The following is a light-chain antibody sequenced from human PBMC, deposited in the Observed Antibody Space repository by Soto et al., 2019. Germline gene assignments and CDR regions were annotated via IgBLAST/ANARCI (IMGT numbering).Light chain of an antibody. CDR2: GNS. V-gene: IGLV1-40*01. CDR1: SSNIGAHYD. J-gene: IGLJ1*01. Sequence: QAVLTQPPSVSGAPGQRVTISCTGSSSNIGAHYDVHWDQQLPGTAPKLLIYGNSNRPSGVPDPFSGSKSGTSVSLAITVLQAEDEADYYCQSYDNSLSVYVFGTGTKLTGL. CDR3: QSYDNSLSVYV.